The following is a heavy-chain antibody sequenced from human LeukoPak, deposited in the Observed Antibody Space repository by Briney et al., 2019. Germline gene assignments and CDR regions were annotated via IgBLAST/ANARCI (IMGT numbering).Heavy chain of an antibody. Sequence: PGGSLRLSCAASGFTFTSYGMHWVRQAPGKGLEWVAFIWYEEQTIYYADSVRGRFTISRDHSKNMLYLQMNSLRSEDTAVYYCAKARGFVEWFIDSWGQGTLVTVSS. CDR1: GFTFTSYG. V-gene: IGHV3-30*02. CDR2: IWYEEQTI. D-gene: IGHD3-3*01. J-gene: IGHJ4*02. CDR3: AKARGFVEWFIDS.